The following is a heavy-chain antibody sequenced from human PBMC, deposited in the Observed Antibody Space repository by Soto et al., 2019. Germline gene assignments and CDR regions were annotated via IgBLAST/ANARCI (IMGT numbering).Heavy chain of an antibody. D-gene: IGHD5-12*01. CDR1: GFTFSNAW. J-gene: IGHJ4*02. Sequence: EVQLVESGGGLVKPGGSLRLSCAASGFTFSNAWMSWVRQAPGKGLEWVGRIKSNTDGGTIDYAAPVKRSFTMSRDASKNTLYLQMNSLKTVDTAVYYCITGTRSFSGYERGYWGQGTLVTVSS. CDR3: ITGTRSFSGYERGY. V-gene: IGHV3-15*01. CDR2: IKSNTDGGTI.